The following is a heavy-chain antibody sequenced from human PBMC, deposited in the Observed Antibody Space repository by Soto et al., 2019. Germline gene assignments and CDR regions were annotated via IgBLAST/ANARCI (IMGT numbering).Heavy chain of an antibody. Sequence: GGSLRLSCAASGFTFSSYWMHWVRQAPGKGLVWVSRINSDGSSTSYADSVKGRFTISRDNAKNTLYLQMNSLRAEDTAVYYCARDREYCSSTSCYRLQPGEYTCFDPWGQGTLVTVSS. CDR3: ARDREYCSSTSCYRLQPGEYTCFDP. J-gene: IGHJ5*02. V-gene: IGHV3-74*01. CDR1: GFTFSSYW. CDR2: INSDGSST. D-gene: IGHD2-2*02.